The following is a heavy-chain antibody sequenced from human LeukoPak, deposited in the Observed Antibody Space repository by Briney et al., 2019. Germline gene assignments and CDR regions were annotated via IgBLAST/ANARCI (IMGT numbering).Heavy chain of an antibody. Sequence: GASVKVSCKASGGTFSSYAISWVRQAPGQGLEWMGGIIPIFGTANYAQKFQGRVTITADESTSTAYMELSSLRSEDTAVYYCARSPRAYCGGDCYPSPLDIWGQGTMVTVSS. CDR3: ARSPRAYCGGDCYPSPLDI. D-gene: IGHD2-21*01. V-gene: IGHV1-69*13. J-gene: IGHJ3*02. CDR1: GGTFSSYA. CDR2: IIPIFGTA.